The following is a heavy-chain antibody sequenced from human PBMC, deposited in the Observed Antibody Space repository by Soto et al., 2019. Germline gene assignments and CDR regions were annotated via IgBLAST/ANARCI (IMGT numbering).Heavy chain of an antibody. CDR2: AYYSGST. CDR3: ARTYCSDGDCYPGNNWFDP. Sequence: ETLSLTCPVSGVYISNYYWAWIRQPPGKGLEWIGYAYYSGSTNYNPSLKSLVTMSVDTSKNQFSLKLNSLTAADTAVYYCARTYCSDGDCYPGNNWFDPWGQGTLVT. V-gene: IGHV4-59*01. D-gene: IGHD2-15*01. J-gene: IGHJ5*02. CDR1: GVYISNYY.